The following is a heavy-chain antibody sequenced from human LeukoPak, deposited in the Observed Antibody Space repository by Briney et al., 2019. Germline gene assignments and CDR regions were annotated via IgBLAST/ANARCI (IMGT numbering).Heavy chain of an antibody. D-gene: IGHD3-10*01. Sequence: GTSLKVSCKASGYTFTGYYMHWVRQAPGQGLEWLGWINPNSGGTNYAQKFQDRVTMTRDTSISTAYMELSSLTSDDSAVYYCAKNFFGSGSYVLVFDPWGQGTLVTVFS. J-gene: IGHJ5*02. CDR2: INPNSGGT. V-gene: IGHV1-2*02. CDR3: AKNFFGSGSYVLVFDP. CDR1: GYTFTGYY.